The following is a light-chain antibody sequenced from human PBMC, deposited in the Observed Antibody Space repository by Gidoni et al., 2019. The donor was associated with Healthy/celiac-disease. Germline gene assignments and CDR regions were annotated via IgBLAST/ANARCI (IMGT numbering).Light chain of an antibody. J-gene: IGLJ2*01. V-gene: IGLV1-44*01. CDR3: AAWDDSLNGPV. CDR1: SSNIGSNT. CDR2: SNN. Sequence: QSVLTQPPSASGTPGQRVTISCSGSSSNIGSNTVNWYQQLPGTAPKLPIYSNNQRPSGVADRFSGSKSGTSASLAISGLQSEDEADYYCAAWDDSLNGPVFGGGTKLTVL.